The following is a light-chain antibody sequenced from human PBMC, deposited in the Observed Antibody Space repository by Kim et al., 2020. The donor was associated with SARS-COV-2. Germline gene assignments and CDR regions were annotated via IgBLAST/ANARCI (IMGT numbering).Light chain of an antibody. CDR1: QSVTSSN. CDR2: DAS. J-gene: IGKJ2*01. Sequence: SQVEAATLSCRASQSVTSSNLAWYQQKPGQAPRLLIYDASKRATDIPARFTGSGSGTDFTLTISSLEPEDFAVYYCQQRSSWPPYTFGQGTKLEI. CDR3: QQRSSWPPYT. V-gene: IGKV3-11*01.